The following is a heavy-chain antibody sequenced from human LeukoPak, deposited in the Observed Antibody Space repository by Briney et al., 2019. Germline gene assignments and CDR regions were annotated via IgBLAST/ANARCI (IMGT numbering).Heavy chain of an antibody. CDR1: GYTFNTYG. CDR3: AREGSLYDSGNYHLSWLDP. CDR2: ISAYNGNT. V-gene: IGHV1-18*01. D-gene: IGHD3-22*01. Sequence: GASVKVSCKTSGYTFNTYGIAWVRQAPGQGLEWMGWISAYNGNTNYAQNLQDRVTMTTDTSTTTAYMELRSPRSDDTAVYYCAREGSLYDSGNYHLSWLDPWGQGTLVTVSS. J-gene: IGHJ5*02.